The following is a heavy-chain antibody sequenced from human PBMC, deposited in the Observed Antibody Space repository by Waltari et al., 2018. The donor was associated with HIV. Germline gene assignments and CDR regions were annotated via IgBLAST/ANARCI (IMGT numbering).Heavy chain of an antibody. CDR3: ARWDYYDSSGYYYDY. CDR2: INAGNGNT. D-gene: IGHD3-22*01. J-gene: IGHJ4*02. CDR1: GYTFTSYA. V-gene: IGHV1-3*01. Sequence: QVQLVQSGAEVKKPGASVKVSCKASGYTFTSYAMHWVRQAPGQRFEWMGWINAGNGNTKYSQKFQGRVTITRDTSASTAYMELSSLRSEDTAVYYCARWDYYDSSGYYYDYWGQGTLVTVSS.